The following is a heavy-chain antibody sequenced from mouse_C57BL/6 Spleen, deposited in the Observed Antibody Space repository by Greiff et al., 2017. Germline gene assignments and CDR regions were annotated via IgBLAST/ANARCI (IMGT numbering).Heavy chain of an antibody. V-gene: IGHV1-26*01. CDR2: INPNNGGT. J-gene: IGHJ4*01. Sequence: VQLQQSGPELVKPGASVKISCKASGYTFTDYYMNWVKQSPGKSLEWIGDINPNNGGTSYNQKFKGKATLTVDKSSSTAYMQLRSLTSEDSAVYYCEGGWDEAMDYWGQGTSVTVSS. CDR1: GYTFTDYY. D-gene: IGHD4-1*01. CDR3: EGGWDEAMDY.